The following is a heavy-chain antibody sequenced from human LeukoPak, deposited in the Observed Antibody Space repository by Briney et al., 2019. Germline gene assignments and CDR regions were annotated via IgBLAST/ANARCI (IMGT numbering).Heavy chain of an antibody. CDR1: GFTFDYYA. V-gene: IGHV3-43*02. J-gene: IGHJ5*02. CDR2: ISGDGGST. CDR3: AQDKGGSSWYYLDP. D-gene: IGHD6-13*01. Sequence: PGGSLRLSCAASGFTFDYYAMHWVRQAPGKGLEWVSLISGDGGSTYYTDSVKGRFTISRDNSKNPLYLQMNSLRTEDTALYYCAQDKGGSSWYYLDPWGQGTLVTVSS.